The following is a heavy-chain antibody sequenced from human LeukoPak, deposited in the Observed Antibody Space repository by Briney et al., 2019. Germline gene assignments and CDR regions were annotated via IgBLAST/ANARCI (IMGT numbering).Heavy chain of an antibody. V-gene: IGHV4-34*01. CDR1: GGSFSGYY. CDR3: ARTGRRYYDFWSGLRAFDI. D-gene: IGHD3-3*01. Sequence: SETLSLTCAVYGGSFSGYYWSWIRQPPGKGLEWIGEINHSGSTNYNPSLKSRVTISVDTSKNQFSLKLSSVTAADTAVYYCARTGRRYYDFWSGLRAFDIWGQGTMVTVSS. CDR2: INHSGST. J-gene: IGHJ3*02.